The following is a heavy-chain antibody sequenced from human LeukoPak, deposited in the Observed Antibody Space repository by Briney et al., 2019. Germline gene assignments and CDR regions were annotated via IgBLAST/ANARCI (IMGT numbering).Heavy chain of an antibody. J-gene: IGHJ4*02. CDR3: ATQWNYYDSSGYYYFYY. D-gene: IGHD3-22*01. CDR1: GCTLTELS. CDR2: FDPEDGET. V-gene: IGHV1-24*01. Sequence: ASVKVSCKVSGCTLTELSMHWVRQAPGKGLEWMGGFDPEDGETIYAQKFQGRVTMTEDTSTDTAYMELSSLRSEDTAVYYCATQWNYYDSSGYYYFYYWGQGTLVTVSS.